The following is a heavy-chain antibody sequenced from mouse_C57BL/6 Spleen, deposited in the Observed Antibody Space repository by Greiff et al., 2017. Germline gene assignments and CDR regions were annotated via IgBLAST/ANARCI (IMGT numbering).Heavy chain of an antibody. CDR2: ISSGSSTI. V-gene: IGHV5-17*01. Sequence: EVKLMESGGGLVKPGGSLKLSCAASGFTFSDYGMHWVRQAPEKGLEWVAYISSGSSTIYYADTVKGRFTISRDNAKNTLFLQMTSLRSEDTAMYYCANGYYDWFAYWGQGTLVTVSA. CDR3: ANGYYDWFAY. CDR1: GFTFSDYG. D-gene: IGHD2-3*01. J-gene: IGHJ3*01.